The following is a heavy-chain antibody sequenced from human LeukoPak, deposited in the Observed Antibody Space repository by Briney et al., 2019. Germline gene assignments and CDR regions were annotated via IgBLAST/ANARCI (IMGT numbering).Heavy chain of an antibody. J-gene: IGHJ6*02. CDR1: GGFISSYY. D-gene: IGHD5-12*01. Sequence: PSETLSLTCTVSGGFISSYYWSWIRQPPGKGPEWLGYIYYSGSTNYNPSLKSRVTISVDTSKNQFSLKLSSVTAADTAVYYCARGLGRYYYYGMDVWGQGTTVTVSS. CDR3: ARGLGRYYYYGMDV. CDR2: IYYSGST. V-gene: IGHV4-59*01.